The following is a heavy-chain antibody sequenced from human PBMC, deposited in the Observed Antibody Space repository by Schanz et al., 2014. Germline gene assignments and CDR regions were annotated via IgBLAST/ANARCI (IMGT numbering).Heavy chain of an antibody. V-gene: IGHV3-74*01. Sequence: EVQLVESGGGLVQPGGSLRLSCGSSGFTFSSYWMHWVRQVPGKGLVWVSRIKSDGSSTSYADSVKGRFTISRDNAKNTLYLQMNSLRAEDTAVYYCARPALWFGDNCFDPWGQGTLXTVSS. D-gene: IGHD3-10*01. CDR3: ARPALWFGDNCFDP. CDR2: IKSDGSST. J-gene: IGHJ5*02. CDR1: GFTFSSYW.